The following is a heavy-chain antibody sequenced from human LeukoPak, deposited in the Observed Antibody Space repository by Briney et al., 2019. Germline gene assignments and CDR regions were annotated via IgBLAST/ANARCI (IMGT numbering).Heavy chain of an antibody. V-gene: IGHV4-39*07. CDR1: GGSISSSSYY. D-gene: IGHD2-15*01. CDR3: ARGRSVGAAIV. J-gene: IGHJ3*01. Sequence: SETLSLTCTVSGGSISSSSYYWGWIRQPPGKGLEWIGSIYYSGSTYYNPSLRSRVTISVDTSKNQFSLKLSSVTAADTAVYYCARGRSVGAAIVWGQGTMVTVSS. CDR2: IYYSGST.